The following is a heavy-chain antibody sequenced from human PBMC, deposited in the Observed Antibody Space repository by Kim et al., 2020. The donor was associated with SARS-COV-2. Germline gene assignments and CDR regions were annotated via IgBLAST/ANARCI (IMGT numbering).Heavy chain of an antibody. J-gene: IGHJ6*02. Sequence: GGSLRLSCAASGFTFSSYGMHWVRQAPGKGLEWVSDICGDGSNKYYADSVKGRFTISRDNSKNTLYLQMNSLRAEDTAVYYCARDHCSGWYILGGGMVVWGQGTTVTVSS. V-gene: IGHV3-33*01. CDR2: ICGDGSNK. CDR1: GFTFSSYG. D-gene: IGHD6-19*01. CDR3: ARDHCSGWYILGGGMVV.